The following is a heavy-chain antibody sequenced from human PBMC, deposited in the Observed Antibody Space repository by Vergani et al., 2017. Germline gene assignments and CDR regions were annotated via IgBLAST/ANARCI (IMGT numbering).Heavy chain of an antibody. D-gene: IGHD4-23*01. Sequence: QVQLQESGPGLVKPSETLSLTCTVSGGSTSSYYWSWIRQPPGKGLEWIGYIYTSGSTNYNPSLKSRVTISVDTSKNQFSLKLSSVTAADTAVYYCARHSINYGGNSVGFDYWGQGTLVTVSS. CDR3: ARHSINYGGNSVGFDY. V-gene: IGHV4-4*09. CDR1: GGSTSSYY. J-gene: IGHJ4*02. CDR2: IYTSGST.